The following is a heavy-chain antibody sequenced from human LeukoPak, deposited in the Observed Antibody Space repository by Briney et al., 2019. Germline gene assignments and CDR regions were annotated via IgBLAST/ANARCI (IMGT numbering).Heavy chain of an antibody. J-gene: IGHJ4*02. Sequence: GGSLRLSCAASGFTFSSYWMSWVRQAPGKGLEWVANIKQDGSEKYYVDSVKGRFTISRDNAKNSLYLQMNSLRAEDTALYYCAKGGYSYGHDYYFDYWGQGTLVTVSS. CDR1: GFTFSSYW. D-gene: IGHD5-18*01. CDR3: AKGGYSYGHDYYFDY. V-gene: IGHV3-7*03. CDR2: IKQDGSEK.